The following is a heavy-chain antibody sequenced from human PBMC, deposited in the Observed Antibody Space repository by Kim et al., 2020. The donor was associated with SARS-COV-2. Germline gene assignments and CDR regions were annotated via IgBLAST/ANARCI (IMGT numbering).Heavy chain of an antibody. Sequence: SQTLSLTCAVYGGSFSGYYWSWIRQPPGKGLEWIGEINHSGSTNYNPSLKSRVTISVDTSKNQFSLKLSSVTAADTAVYYCARGWRRASYDSSGYYYRSRDYFDYWGQGTLVTVSS. V-gene: IGHV4-34*01. CDR3: ARGWRRASYDSSGYYYRSRDYFDY. J-gene: IGHJ4*02. CDR1: GGSFSGYY. CDR2: INHSGST. D-gene: IGHD3-22*01.